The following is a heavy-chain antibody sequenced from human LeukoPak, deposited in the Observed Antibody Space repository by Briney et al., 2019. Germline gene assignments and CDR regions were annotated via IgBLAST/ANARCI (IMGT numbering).Heavy chain of an antibody. CDR2: ISNSGTIT. D-gene: IGHD3-10*01. CDR3: TTESFHY. V-gene: IGHV3-23*01. J-gene: IGHJ4*02. CDR1: GFTFGRFA. Sequence: GGSLRLSCAVSGFTFGRFAMNWVRQAPGKGLEWVSIISNSGTITSYADSVKGRFTISRDNSKNTVYLQVNSLRAEDTALYYCTTESFHYWGQGSLVAVSS.